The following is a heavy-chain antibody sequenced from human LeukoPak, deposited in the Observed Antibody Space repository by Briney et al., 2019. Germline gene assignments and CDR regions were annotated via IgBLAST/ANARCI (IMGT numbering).Heavy chain of an antibody. J-gene: IGHJ3*02. CDR3: ARGGLNALEAFDI. CDR2: IYSGGST. D-gene: IGHD1-1*01. CDR1: GFTVSSNY. V-gene: IGHV3-53*01. Sequence: GGSLRLSCAASGFTVSSNYMSWVRQAPGKGLEWVSVIYSGGSTYYADSVKGRFTISRDNSKNTLYLQMNSLRAEDTAVYYCARGGLNALEAFDIWGQGTLVTVCS.